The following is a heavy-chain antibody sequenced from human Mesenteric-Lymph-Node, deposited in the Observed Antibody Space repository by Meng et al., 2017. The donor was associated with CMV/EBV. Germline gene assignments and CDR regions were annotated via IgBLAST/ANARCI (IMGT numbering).Heavy chain of an antibody. CDR3: ASIGYGLDV. J-gene: IGHJ6*02. CDR1: GGSISSSSYY. V-gene: IGHV4-39*07. D-gene: IGHD2-15*01. Sequence: SETLSLTCTVSGGSISSSSYYWGWIRQPPGKGLEWIGEINHSGSTNYNPSLKSRVTISVDTSKNQFSLKLSSVTAADTAVYYCASIGYGLDVWGQGTTVTVSS. CDR2: INHSGST.